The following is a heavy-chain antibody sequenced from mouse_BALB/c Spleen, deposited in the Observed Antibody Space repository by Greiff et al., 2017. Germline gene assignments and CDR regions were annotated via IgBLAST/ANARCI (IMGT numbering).Heavy chain of an antibody. CDR1: SYTFTDYA. Sequence: QVQLQQSGPELVRPGVSVKISCKGSSYTFTDYAMHWVKQSHAKSLEWIGVISTYYGNTNYNQKFKGKATMTVDKSSSTAYMELARLTSEDSAVYYCARWDYDEGFAYWGQGTLVTVSA. D-gene: IGHD2-4*01. CDR3: ARWDYDEGFAY. V-gene: IGHV1-67*01. CDR2: ISTYYGNT. J-gene: IGHJ3*01.